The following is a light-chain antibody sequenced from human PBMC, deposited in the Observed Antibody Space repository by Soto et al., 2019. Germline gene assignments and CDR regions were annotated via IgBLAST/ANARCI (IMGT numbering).Light chain of an antibody. J-gene: IGKJ1*01. CDR3: LQDYNYPRS. V-gene: IGKV1-6*01. CDR1: QGIRND. Sequence: AIQMTQSPASLSAFVGDIVTITCRANQGIRNDVAWYQQKPGRAPKLLIYAASYLQSGVPSRFSGSGSGTDFVLTISSLQPEDFATYYCLQDYNYPRSFGQGTKVEMK. CDR2: AAS.